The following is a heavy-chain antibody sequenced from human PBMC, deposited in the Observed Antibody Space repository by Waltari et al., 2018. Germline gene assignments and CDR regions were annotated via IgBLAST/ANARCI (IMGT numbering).Heavy chain of an antibody. V-gene: IGHV3-9*01. CDR1: GFSFDDYT. Sequence: ELQLVESGGGLVQPGGSLRLACAASGFSFDDYTMDWVRQAPGKGLEWVASVTWNRVGIGYAEAVKGRFTIARDNAKNALYLQMNSLKVEDTALYYCVKESMTHYYLDSWGQGTPVTVSS. CDR3: VKESMTHYYLDS. CDR2: VTWNRVGI. J-gene: IGHJ4*02. D-gene: IGHD6-6*01.